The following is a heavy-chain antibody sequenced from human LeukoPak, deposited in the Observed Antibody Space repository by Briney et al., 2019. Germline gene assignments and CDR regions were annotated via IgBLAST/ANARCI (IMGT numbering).Heavy chain of an antibody. D-gene: IGHD1-1*01. Sequence: GSLRLSCAASGFAFSSYEMNWVRQTPGKGLEWISYISSSGSTIYYADSLKGRFTISRDNAKNSLYLQMSSLRAEDTAIYYCASHPGTGGAYWGQGTLVTVSS. CDR2: ISSSGSTI. CDR1: GFAFSSYE. J-gene: IGHJ4*02. V-gene: IGHV3-48*03. CDR3: ASHPGTGGAY.